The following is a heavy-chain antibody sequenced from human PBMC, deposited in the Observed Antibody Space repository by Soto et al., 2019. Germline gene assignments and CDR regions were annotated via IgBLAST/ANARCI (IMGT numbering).Heavy chain of an antibody. CDR1: VFTFSSYE. Sequence: PWGSLRLSCSASVFTFSSYEMNWFRQAPGKGLEWVSYISSGGSTIYYADSVKGRFTISRDNAKNSLYLQMNSLRAEDTAVYYCATTPTIAARPDYWGQGTLVTVSS. CDR3: ATTPTIAARPDY. J-gene: IGHJ4*02. V-gene: IGHV3-48*03. CDR2: ISSGGSTI. D-gene: IGHD6-6*01.